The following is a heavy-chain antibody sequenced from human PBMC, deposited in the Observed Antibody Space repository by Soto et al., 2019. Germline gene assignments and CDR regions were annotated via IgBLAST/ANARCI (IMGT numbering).Heavy chain of an antibody. CDR2: ISAYNGNT. CDR1: GYTFTTYG. CDR3: ARGLELFY. Sequence: SVKVSSKPSGYTFTTYGISWVRQAPGQGLEWVGWISAYNGNTNYAQKFQGRVTMTTDTSTSTAYMELRSLRSDDTAMYYCARGLELFYWGQGTLVTVSS. J-gene: IGHJ4*02. D-gene: IGHD1-7*01. V-gene: IGHV1-18*04.